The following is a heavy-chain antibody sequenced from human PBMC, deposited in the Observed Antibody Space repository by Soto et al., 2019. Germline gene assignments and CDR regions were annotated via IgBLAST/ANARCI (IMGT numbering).Heavy chain of an antibody. V-gene: IGHV3-15*07. J-gene: IGHJ6*02. D-gene: IGHD2-2*01. CDR1: GFTFSNAW. CDR2: IKSKTDGGTT. CDR3: TTHVDCISTSCYARYYYYGMDV. Sequence: GGSLRLSCAASGFTFSNAWMNWVRQAPGKGLEWVGRIKSKTDGGTTDYAAPVKGRFTISRDDSKNTLYLQMNSLKTEDTAVYYCTTHVDCISTSCYARYYYYGMDVWGQGTTVTVS.